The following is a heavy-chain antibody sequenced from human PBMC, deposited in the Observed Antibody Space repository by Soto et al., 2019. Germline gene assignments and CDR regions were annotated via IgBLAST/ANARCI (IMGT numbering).Heavy chain of an antibody. D-gene: IGHD2-15*01. V-gene: IGHV4-4*02. CDR2: IFHRGTS. Sequence: TXSLTCSVSGGSITSNHWWIWVRQAPGKGLEWIGEIFHRGTSHHNPSLESRVTLSVDKSKNQFSLMLTSVTAAETAVYYCASKYCPSTICYLFDNWGQGALVTASS. J-gene: IGHJ4*02. CDR3: ASKYCPSTICYLFDN. CDR1: GGSITSNHW.